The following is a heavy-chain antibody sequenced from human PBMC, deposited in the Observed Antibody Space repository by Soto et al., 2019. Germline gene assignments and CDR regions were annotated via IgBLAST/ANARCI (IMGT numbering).Heavy chain of an antibody. J-gene: IGHJ3*01. CDR2: IIPIFGTA. CDR1: GGTFSSYA. D-gene: IGHD3-10*01. CDR3: ARVGVRGAPLDAFDL. Sequence: QVQLVQSGAEVKKPGSSVKVSCKASGGTFSSYAISWVRQAPGQGLEWMGGIIPIFGTANYAQKFQGRVTITADESTSTAYMALSSLRSEDTAVYYCARVGVRGAPLDAFDLWGQGTMVTVSS. V-gene: IGHV1-69*01.